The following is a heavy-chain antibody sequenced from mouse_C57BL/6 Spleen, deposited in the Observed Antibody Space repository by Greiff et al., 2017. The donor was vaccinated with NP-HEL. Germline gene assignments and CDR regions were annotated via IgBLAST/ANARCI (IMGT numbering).Heavy chain of an antibody. CDR3: ARTIYYGNPYAMDY. CDR2: IDPSDSYT. Sequence: QVQLQQPGAELVMPGASVKLSCKASGYTFTSYWMHWVKQRPGQGLEWIGEIDPSDSYTNYNQKFKGKSTLTVDKSSSTAYMQLSSLTSEDSAVYYCARTIYYGNPYAMDYWGQGTSVTVSS. D-gene: IGHD2-1*01. V-gene: IGHV1-69*01. CDR1: GYTFTSYW. J-gene: IGHJ4*01.